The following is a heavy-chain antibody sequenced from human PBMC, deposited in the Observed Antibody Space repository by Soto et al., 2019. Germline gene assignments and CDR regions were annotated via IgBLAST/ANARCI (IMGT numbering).Heavy chain of an antibody. CDR1: GFSFGDYY. V-gene: IGHV3-11*01. J-gene: IGHJ4*02. CDR3: AREDLCTTGTCLVLLRKINYVDY. CDR2: ISHNRDSF. D-gene: IGHD2-8*01. Sequence: QVQLVESGGGLVKPGESLRVSCTASGFSFGDYYMSWIRQAPGNGLEWISYISHNRDSFYYADSAKGRFTVSRDNSKDSLFLQMDNLRAEDAAVYYSAREDLCTTGTCLVLLRKINYVDYLGPRSQVTVSS.